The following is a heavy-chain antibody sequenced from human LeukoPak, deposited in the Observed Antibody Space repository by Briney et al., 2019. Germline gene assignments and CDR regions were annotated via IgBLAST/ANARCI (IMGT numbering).Heavy chain of an antibody. V-gene: IGHV4-34*01. D-gene: IGHD2-15*01. J-gene: IGHJ6*03. CDR3: ARDRYCSGGSCYLNYYYYMDV. CDR1: GGSFSGYY. Sequence: SETLSLTCAVYGGSFSGYYWSWIRQPPGKGLEWIGEINHSGSTNYNPSLKSRVTISVDTSKNQFSLKLSSVTAADTAVYYCARDRYCSGGSCYLNYYYYMDVWGKGTTVTVSS. CDR2: INHSGST.